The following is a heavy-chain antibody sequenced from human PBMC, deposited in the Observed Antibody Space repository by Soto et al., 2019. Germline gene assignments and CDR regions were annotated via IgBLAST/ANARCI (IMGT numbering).Heavy chain of an antibody. CDR1: GFSLTTRGVG. D-gene: IGHD3-16*02. CDR3: AHVVITFGGVVADDAFDV. Sequence: SGPTLVNPTETLTLTCTFSGFSLTTRGVGVGWIRQPPGKALEWLAVIYWDDDKRYSPSLKTRLILTKDTSKNQVVLTMTNMDSVDTATYFCAHVVITFGGVVADDAFDVWGQGTMVNVSS. J-gene: IGHJ3*01. V-gene: IGHV2-5*02. CDR2: IYWDDDK.